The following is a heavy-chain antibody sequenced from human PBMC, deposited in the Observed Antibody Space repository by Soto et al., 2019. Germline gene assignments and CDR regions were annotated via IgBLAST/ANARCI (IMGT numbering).Heavy chain of an antibody. CDR1: GGSISSYY. J-gene: IGHJ4*02. CDR3: ARRPGTTPWDY. V-gene: IGHV4-59*01. CDR2: IYYSGST. Sequence: SETLSLTCTVSGGSISSYYWSWIRQPPGKGLEWIGYIYYSGSTNYNPSLKSRVTISVDTSKNQFSLKLSSVTAADTAVYYCARRPGTTPWDYCCQGTLGTVSS. D-gene: IGHD1-7*01.